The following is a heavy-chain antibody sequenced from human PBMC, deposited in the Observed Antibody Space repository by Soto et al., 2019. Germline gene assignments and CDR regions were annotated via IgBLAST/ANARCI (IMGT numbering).Heavy chain of an antibody. CDR2: IIPILGIA. CDR3: ANLWFGELFTQNYFDY. D-gene: IGHD3-10*01. V-gene: IGHV1-69*02. CDR1: GGTFSSYT. J-gene: IGHJ4*02. Sequence: ASVKVSCKASGGTFSSYTISWVRQAPGQGLEWMGRIIPILGIANYAQKFQGRVTITADKSTSTAYMELSSLRSEDTAVYYCANLWFGELFTQNYFDYWGQGTLVTVSS.